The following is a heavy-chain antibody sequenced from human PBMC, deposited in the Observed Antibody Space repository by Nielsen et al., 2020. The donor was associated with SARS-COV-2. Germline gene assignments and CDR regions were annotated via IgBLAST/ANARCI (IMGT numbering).Heavy chain of an antibody. V-gene: IGHV4-4*07. Sequence: SETLSLTCTVSGGSISSYYWSWIRQPAGKGLEWIGRIYTSGSTNYNPSPKSRVTISVDKSKNQFSLKLSSVTAADTAVYYCARVPRRTWPGVAVAGFDYWGQGTLVTVSS. J-gene: IGHJ4*02. D-gene: IGHD6-19*01. CDR1: GGSISSYY. CDR2: IYTSGST. CDR3: ARVPRRTWPGVAVAGFDY.